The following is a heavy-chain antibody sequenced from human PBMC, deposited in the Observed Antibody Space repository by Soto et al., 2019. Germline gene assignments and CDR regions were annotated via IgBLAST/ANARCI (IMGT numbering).Heavy chain of an antibody. Sequence: GGSLRLSCAASGFTFSSYAMSWVRQAPGKGLEWVSAISGSGGSTYYADSVKGRFTISRDNSKNTLYLQMNSLRAEDTAVYYCAKRGRPDIVVVVAATPLGWFDPWGQGTLGTVSS. CDR2: ISGSGGST. D-gene: IGHD2-15*01. J-gene: IGHJ5*02. CDR1: GFTFSSYA. V-gene: IGHV3-23*01. CDR3: AKRGRPDIVVVVAATPLGWFDP.